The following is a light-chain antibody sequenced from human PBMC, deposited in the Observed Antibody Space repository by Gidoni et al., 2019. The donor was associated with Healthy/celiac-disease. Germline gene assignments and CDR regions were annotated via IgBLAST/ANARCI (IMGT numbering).Light chain of an antibody. CDR1: QGISSA. CDR2: DAS. V-gene: IGKV1-13*02. J-gene: IGKJ2*01. Sequence: AIQLTQSPSSLSASVGDRVTITCRASQGISSALAWYQQKPGKAPKLLIYDASSLESGVPSRFSGSGSWTDFSLTISSLQPEDFATDSCQQFNSYPYTFGQGTKLEIK. CDR3: QQFNSYPYT.